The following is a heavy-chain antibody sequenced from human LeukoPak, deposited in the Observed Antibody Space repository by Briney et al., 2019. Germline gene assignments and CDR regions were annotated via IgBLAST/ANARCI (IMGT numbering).Heavy chain of an antibody. CDR1: GFDFSSNW. J-gene: IGHJ4*02. CDR3: EKDHYWSIDY. Sequence: GGSLRLSCAASGFDFSSNWMHWVRHAPGQGLVWVSRIKGDGISTNYADSVKGRFTISRDIAKNTLYLQMNSLRAEDTGVYYCEKDHYWSIDYWGGGTLFTVSS. CDR2: IKGDGIST. D-gene: IGHD3-3*01. V-gene: IGHV3-74*01.